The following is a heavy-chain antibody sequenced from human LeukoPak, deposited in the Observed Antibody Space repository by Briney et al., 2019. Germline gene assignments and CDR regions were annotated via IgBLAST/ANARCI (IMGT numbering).Heavy chain of an antibody. CDR3: ATEGPSPYFGF. Sequence: PGGSLRLSCAASGFTFSRSAMTWVRQGPGTGLEFVASIIYSGGATYYADSVKGRFTISRDNSQNTVYLQMNSLRAEDTAVYYCATEGPSPYFGFWGQGILVTVSS. CDR1: GFTFSRSA. CDR2: IIYSGGAT. J-gene: IGHJ4*02. V-gene: IGHV3-23*01.